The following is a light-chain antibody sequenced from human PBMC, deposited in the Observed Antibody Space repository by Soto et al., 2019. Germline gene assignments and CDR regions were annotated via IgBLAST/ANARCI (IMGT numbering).Light chain of an antibody. J-gene: IGKJ5*01. CDR1: QSVSSSY. V-gene: IGKV3-20*01. CDR3: QQYAGSPIT. Sequence: PGEGATLSCRASQSVSSSYIAWYQQRPGQTPSLLIYGASTRATGIPDRFSGSGSGTHFTLTISRLEPGDFAVYYCQQYAGSPITFGQGTRLEIK. CDR2: GAS.